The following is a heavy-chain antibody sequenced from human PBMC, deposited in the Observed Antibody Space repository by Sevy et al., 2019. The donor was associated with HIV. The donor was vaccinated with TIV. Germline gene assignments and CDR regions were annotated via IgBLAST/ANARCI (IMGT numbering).Heavy chain of an antibody. V-gene: IGHV4-39*01. CDR2: ISYTGST. Sequence: SETLSLTCTVSGVSISGGAYYWGWIRQPPGKGLEWIGSISYTGSTYYNPSLKSRVTISVDTSKNQFSLNLTSVTAADTAVYYCARRGDNNWFDPWGQGTLVTVSS. J-gene: IGHJ5*02. D-gene: IGHD2-15*01. CDR1: GVSISGGAYY. CDR3: ARRGDNNWFDP.